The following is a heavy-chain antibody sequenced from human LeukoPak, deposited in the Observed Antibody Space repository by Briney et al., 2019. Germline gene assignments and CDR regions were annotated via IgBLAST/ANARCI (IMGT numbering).Heavy chain of an antibody. V-gene: IGHV3-15*01. CDR1: GFTFPNAW. CDR2: IKSRTDGGTT. CDR3: ATPGRIPEAANWFDP. D-gene: IGHD6-13*01. J-gene: IGHJ5*02. Sequence: GGSLRLSCAASGFTFPNAWMSWLRQAPGRGLEWVGHIKSRTDGGTTDYAAPVKGRFTISRDDSENTLYLQMNSLKTEDTAVYYCATPGRIPEAANWFDPWVQGTLVTVSS.